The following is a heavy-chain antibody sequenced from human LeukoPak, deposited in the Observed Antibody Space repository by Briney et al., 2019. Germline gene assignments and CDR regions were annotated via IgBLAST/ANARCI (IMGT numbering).Heavy chain of an antibody. CDR1: GGSISRYY. CDR3: ARDGAHKNHYYSYYYMDV. V-gene: IGHV4-59*01. CDR2: IYYSGST. D-gene: IGHD3-16*01. J-gene: IGHJ6*03. Sequence: SETLSLTCTVSGGSISRYYWNWIRQPPGKGLECIGYIYYSGSTNYNPSLKSRVTISLDTSKNQFSLKLSSVTAADTAVYYCARDGAHKNHYYSYYYMDVWGKGTTVTVSS.